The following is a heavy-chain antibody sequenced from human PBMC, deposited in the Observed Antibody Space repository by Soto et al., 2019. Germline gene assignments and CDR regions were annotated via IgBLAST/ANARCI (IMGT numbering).Heavy chain of an antibody. CDR3: ARGSHFVFSSGYADSFDV. J-gene: IGHJ3*01. Sequence: PSETLSLTCAVYGGSFSGYYWGWFRQPPGKGLEWIGEVKHSGNINYNPSLKTRLTVSVDTSKNQFSLKLSSMTAADTAMYYCARGSHFVFSSGYADSFDVWGQGTMVTVSS. D-gene: IGHD3-3*01. CDR1: GGSFSGYY. CDR2: VKHSGNI. V-gene: IGHV4-34*01.